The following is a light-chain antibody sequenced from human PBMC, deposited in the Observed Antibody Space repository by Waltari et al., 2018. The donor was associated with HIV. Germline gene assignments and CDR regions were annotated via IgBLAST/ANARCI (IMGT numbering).Light chain of an antibody. CDR2: DVC. V-gene: IGLV2-11*01. CDR1: SSDVGGYNY. J-gene: IGLJ3*02. CDR3: CSYAGSDTWV. Sequence: QSALTQPRSVSGSPGQSVTISCTGTSSDVGGYNYVSWYQQHQAKAPKLILYDVCRRPSGIPDRFSGSRSCNRASLNISGLQTDDEAHYYCCSYAGSDTWVFGGGTKVTVL.